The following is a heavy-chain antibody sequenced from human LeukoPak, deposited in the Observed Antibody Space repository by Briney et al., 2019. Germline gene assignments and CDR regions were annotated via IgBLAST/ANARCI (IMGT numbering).Heavy chain of an antibody. CDR1: GYSFTDYW. V-gene: IGHV5-51*01. Sequence: GESLKISCQGSGYSFTDYWIGWVRQMPGKGLEWMGIIYPGDSDTRYSPSFQGQVTISADKSISTAYLQWNNLKASDTAMYYCARSYYYGSGNYSVVWFDPWGQGTLVTVSS. CDR3: ARSYYYGSGNYSVVWFDP. D-gene: IGHD3-10*01. CDR2: IYPGDSDT. J-gene: IGHJ5*02.